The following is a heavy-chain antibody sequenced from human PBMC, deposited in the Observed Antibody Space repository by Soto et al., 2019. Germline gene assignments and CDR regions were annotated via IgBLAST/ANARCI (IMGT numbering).Heavy chain of an antibody. Sequence: GGSLRLSCAASGFTFSSYAMSWVRQAPGKGLEWVANIKHGGSEKYYVDSVKGRFTISRDNTKNSLYLQMNSLRAEDTAVYYCAREQLQVVIPDYWGQGTLVTVSS. CDR2: IKHGGSEK. V-gene: IGHV3-7*01. CDR1: GFTFSSYA. J-gene: IGHJ4*02. CDR3: AREQLQVVIPDY. D-gene: IGHD6-13*01.